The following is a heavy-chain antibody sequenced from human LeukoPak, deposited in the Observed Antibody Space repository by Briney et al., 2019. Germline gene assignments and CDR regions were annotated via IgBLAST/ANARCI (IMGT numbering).Heavy chain of an antibody. CDR3: AKGGSRSRRDACDI. V-gene: IGHV1-3*03. D-gene: IGHD6-13*01. CDR1: GYTFTNYA. J-gene: IGHJ3*02. CDR2: INAGNGKT. Sequence: ASVKVSCKASGYTFTNYAIHWVRQPPGQRLEWVVWINAGNGKTKYPHEFQDRVTMTRDTSKSTVYMELSSLKSDGQAVYLFAKGGSRSRRDACDIWREGTRVTVLS.